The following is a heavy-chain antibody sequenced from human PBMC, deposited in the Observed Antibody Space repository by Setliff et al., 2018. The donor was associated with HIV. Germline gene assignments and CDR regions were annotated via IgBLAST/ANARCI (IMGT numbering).Heavy chain of an antibody. CDR2: ISTGGNI. V-gene: IGHV3-11*04. Sequence: GGSLRLSCAASGFTLSDYYMNWIRQAPGKGLEWVSCISTGGNIYYADSVKGRFTISRDNAKNSLYLQMNSLRAEDTAVYYCARDSYYYDSSGYYPPGYWGQGTLVTVSS. D-gene: IGHD3-22*01. CDR1: GFTLSDYY. J-gene: IGHJ4*02. CDR3: ARDSYYYDSSGYYPPGY.